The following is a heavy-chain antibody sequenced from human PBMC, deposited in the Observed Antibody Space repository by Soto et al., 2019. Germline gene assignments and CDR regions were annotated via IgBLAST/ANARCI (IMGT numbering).Heavy chain of an antibody. Sequence: SETLSLTCTVSGGSISSYYWSWIRQPPGKGLEWIGYIYYSGSTNYNPSLKSRVTISVDTSKNQFSLKLSSVTAADTAVYYCARFSAGDGDYVGGMDVWGQGTTVTVSS. J-gene: IGHJ6*02. D-gene: IGHD4-17*01. CDR2: IYYSGST. CDR3: ARFSAGDGDYVGGMDV. V-gene: IGHV4-59*01. CDR1: GGSISSYY.